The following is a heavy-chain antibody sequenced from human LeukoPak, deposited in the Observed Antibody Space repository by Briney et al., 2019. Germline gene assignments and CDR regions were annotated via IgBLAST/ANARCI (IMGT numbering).Heavy chain of an antibody. V-gene: IGHV3-23*01. CDR1: GFTFSSYA. D-gene: IGHD3-22*01. CDR3: AKVGSGYYSNWFDP. CDR2: ISGSGGST. Sequence: PGGSLRLSCAASGFTFSSYAMSWVRQAPGTGLEWVSAISGSGGSTYYADSVKGRFTISRDNAKNSLYLQMNSLRAEDTALYYCAKVGSGYYSNWFDPWGQGTLVTVSS. J-gene: IGHJ5*02.